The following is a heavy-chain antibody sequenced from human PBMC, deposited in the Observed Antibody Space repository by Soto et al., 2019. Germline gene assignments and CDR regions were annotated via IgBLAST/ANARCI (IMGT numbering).Heavy chain of an antibody. V-gene: IGHV3-23*01. J-gene: IGHJ4*02. CDR1: GFTFSNYA. Sequence: EVQLLESGGGLVRPGGSLRLSCAASGFTFSNYAMSWVRQAQGKGLEWVSSISGSGGITYIADSVKGRFTISRDNSKNTLYLQMNSLRAEDTAVYYCAKGYYDFWSGYINWGQGTLVTVSS. D-gene: IGHD3-3*01. CDR2: ISGSGGIT. CDR3: AKGYYDFWSGYIN.